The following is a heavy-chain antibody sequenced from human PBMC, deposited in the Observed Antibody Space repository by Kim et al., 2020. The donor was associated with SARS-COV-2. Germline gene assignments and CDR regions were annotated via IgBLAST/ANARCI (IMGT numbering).Heavy chain of an antibody. V-gene: IGHV1-18*04. CDR3: ASCSVSGILHYGMDV. Sequence: ASVKVSCKPSGYTFNNYGITWVRQAPGQGLEWMGWISAYRCNTKYEDKFQGRVTMTTDTSTSTAYVEVMSLTFDDTAMYYCASCSVSGILHYGMDVWGQG. CDR2: ISAYRCNT. D-gene: IGHD1-26*01. J-gene: IGHJ6*02. CDR1: GYTFNNYG.